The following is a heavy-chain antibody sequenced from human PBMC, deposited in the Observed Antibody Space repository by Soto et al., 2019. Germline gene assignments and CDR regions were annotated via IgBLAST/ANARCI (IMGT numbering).Heavy chain of an antibody. D-gene: IGHD6-19*01. CDR2: ISSSSSYI. Sequence: GSLRLSCAAYGFTFSSYSMNWVRQAPGKGLEWVSSISSSSSYIYYADSVKGRFTISRDNAKNSLYLQMNSLRAEDTAVYYCARRSSGFNYLDYSGQGTLVTVSS. CDR1: GFTFSSYS. CDR3: ARRSSGFNYLDY. J-gene: IGHJ4*02. V-gene: IGHV3-21*01.